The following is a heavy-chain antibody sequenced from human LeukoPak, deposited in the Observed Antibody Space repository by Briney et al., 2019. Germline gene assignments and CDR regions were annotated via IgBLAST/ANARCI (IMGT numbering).Heavy chain of an antibody. CDR1: GFTSTSYW. CDR2: INHDGTDK. V-gene: IGHV3-7*04. CDR3: ARDYGSGSYYNGIDY. J-gene: IGHJ4*02. D-gene: IGHD3-10*01. Sequence: GGSLRLSCAASGFTSTSYWMTWVRQAPGKGLHWVAHINHDGTDKNYADSVKGRFTISRDNAMSSLYLQMNSLRAEDTALYYCARDYGSGSYYNGIDYWGQGTLVSVSS.